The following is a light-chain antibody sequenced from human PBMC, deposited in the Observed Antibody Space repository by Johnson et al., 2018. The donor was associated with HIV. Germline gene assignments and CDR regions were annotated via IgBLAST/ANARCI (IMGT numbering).Light chain of an antibody. CDR1: SSNIGSNY. CDR2: DNN. CDR3: GTWDSSLRTGF. V-gene: IGLV1-51*01. J-gene: IGLJ1*01. Sequence: QSVLTQPPSVSAAPGQKVTISCSGSSSNIGSNYVSWYQQFPGTAPKLLIYDNNKRPSGIPDRLFGSKSCTSATLVIPGLPTGDEADYYCGTWDSSLRTGFFGSGTKVTVL.